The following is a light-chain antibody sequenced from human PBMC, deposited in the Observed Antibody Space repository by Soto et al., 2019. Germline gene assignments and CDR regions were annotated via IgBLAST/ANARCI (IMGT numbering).Light chain of an antibody. CDR2: EVS. J-gene: IGLJ1*01. V-gene: IGLV2-14*03. CDR1: SSDVGGYNY. Sequence: SALTQPASVSGSPGQSITISCTGTSSDVGGYNYVSWYQQHPGKGPKLMIYEVSNRPSGVSNRFSGSKSGNTATLTISGLQAEDEADYYCSSYTSTTTRVFGTGTKATVL. CDR3: SSYTSTTTRV.